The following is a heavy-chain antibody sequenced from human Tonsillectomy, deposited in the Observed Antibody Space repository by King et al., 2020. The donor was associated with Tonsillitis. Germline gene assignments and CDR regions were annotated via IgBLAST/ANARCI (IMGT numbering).Heavy chain of an antibody. CDR1: GGSISTYY. CDR3: AREGSGGYAMDV. Sequence: QLQESGPGLVKPSETLSLTCAVSGGSISTYYWSWIRQPPGKGLEWIAYISYSGSTNYNPSLKSRVTISVATSKNQFSLKLSSVTTADTAVYYCAREGSGGYAMDVWGQGTTVTVSS. J-gene: IGHJ6*02. D-gene: IGHD3-10*01. CDR2: ISYSGST. V-gene: IGHV4-59*01.